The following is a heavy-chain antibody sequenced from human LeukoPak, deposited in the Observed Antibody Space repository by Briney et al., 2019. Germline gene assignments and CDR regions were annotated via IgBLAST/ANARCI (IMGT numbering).Heavy chain of an antibody. CDR3: ARRKPADYNYYYYYYMDV. J-gene: IGHJ6*03. Sequence: ASVKVSCKASGYTFAGYYMHWVRQAPGQGLEWMGWINPNSGGTNYAQKFQGRVTMTTDTSTSTAYMELRSLRSDDTAVYYCARRKPADYNYYYYYYMDVWGKGTTVTVSS. D-gene: IGHD4-11*01. CDR1: GYTFAGYY. V-gene: IGHV1-2*02. CDR2: INPNSGGT.